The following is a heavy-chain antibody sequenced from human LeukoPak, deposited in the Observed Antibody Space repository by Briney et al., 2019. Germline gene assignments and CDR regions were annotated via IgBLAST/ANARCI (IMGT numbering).Heavy chain of an antibody. Sequence: GGSLRLSCAASGFTFSTYSMNWVRQAPGKGLEWVSYISSSSATIYYADSVKGLFTISRDNAKNSLYLQMNSLRAEDTAVYYCARERTTGYFDYWGQGTLVTVSS. CDR3: ARERTTGYFDY. CDR2: ISSSSATI. J-gene: IGHJ4*02. V-gene: IGHV3-48*01. D-gene: IGHD1-7*01. CDR1: GFTFSTYS.